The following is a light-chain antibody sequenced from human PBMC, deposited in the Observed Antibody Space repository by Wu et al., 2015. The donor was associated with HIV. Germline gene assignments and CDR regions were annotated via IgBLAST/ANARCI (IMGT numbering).Light chain of an antibody. Sequence: ESVLTQSPDTLSLSPGQRATLSCRASQSVASNYLAWYQQRPGQTPRLLIYGASSRATDVPDRFSGSGSGTDFTLTISWLEPEDFAVYYCQQYGTSPPWTFGQGTKVEMK. CDR2: GAS. CDR1: QSVASNY. CDR3: QQYGTSPPWT. V-gene: IGKV3-20*01. J-gene: IGKJ1*01.